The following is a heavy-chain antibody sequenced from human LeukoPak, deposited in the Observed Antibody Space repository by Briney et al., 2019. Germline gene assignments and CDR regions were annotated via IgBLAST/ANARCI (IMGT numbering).Heavy chain of an antibody. CDR1: GFTFGDHG. J-gene: IGHJ4*02. V-gene: IGHV3-23*01. Sequence: GGSMRLSCTTSGFTFGDHGVSWVRQAPGKGLECISGFNGSGGSTYYADSVKGRFTISRDNSKNTLYLQMNSLRAEDTAVYYCAKGSDPFRSFGEFNVKLPRPIRHYYFDSWGQGTLVTVSS. D-gene: IGHD3-10*01. CDR3: AKGSDPFRSFGEFNVKLPRPIRHYYFDS. CDR2: FNGSGGST.